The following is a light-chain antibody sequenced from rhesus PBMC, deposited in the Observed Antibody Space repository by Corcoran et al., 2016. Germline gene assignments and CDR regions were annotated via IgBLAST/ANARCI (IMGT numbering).Light chain of an antibody. V-gene: IGKV1-22*01. CDR3: LHDSSSPRT. CDR2: KAS. CDR1: QNLNSR. Sequence: DIQMTQSPYSLSASVGDTVTITCRASQNLNSRLDWYQQKPGKAPKLLIYKASSLQSGVPSRFSGSGSGADFTRTLSVLQPEEFETYYCLHDSSSPRTFGQGTKVEIK. J-gene: IGKJ1*01.